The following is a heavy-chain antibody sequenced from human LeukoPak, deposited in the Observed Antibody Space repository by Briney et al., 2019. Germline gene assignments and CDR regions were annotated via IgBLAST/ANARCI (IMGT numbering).Heavy chain of an antibody. V-gene: IGHV3-66*01. D-gene: IGHD2-15*01. CDR3: ARRCGGSCFYAFDI. CDR1: RFTVSSNY. J-gene: IGHJ3*02. Sequence: GGSLRLSCAASRFTVSSNYMSWVRQAPGKGLEWVSVIYSGGSTYYADSVKGRFTISRDNSKNTLYLQMNSLRAEDTAVYYCARRCGGSCFYAFDIWGQGTVVTVSS. CDR2: IYSGGST.